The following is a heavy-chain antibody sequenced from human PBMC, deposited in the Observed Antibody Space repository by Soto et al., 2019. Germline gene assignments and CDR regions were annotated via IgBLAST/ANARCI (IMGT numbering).Heavy chain of an antibody. J-gene: IGHJ5*02. CDR2: INSDASRT. CDR1: GFNFNNYR. CDR3: ERDPVGAETSTTQSDH. Sequence: EVQLVESGRGSVQPGGSLRISCAASGFNFNNYRMNWFRQAPGKGLAWVSRINSDASRTNYADSVKGRFTTSRDNVRNTLYLQMNRLRAEDTAVYYCERDPVGAETSTTQSDHGGQGTLVTVSS. V-gene: IGHV3-74*01. D-gene: IGHD3-16*01.